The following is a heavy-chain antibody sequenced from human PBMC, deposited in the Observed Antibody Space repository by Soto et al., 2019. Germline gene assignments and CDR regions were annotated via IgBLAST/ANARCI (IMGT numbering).Heavy chain of an antibody. CDR3: ARDYYLRYFDGAFDY. J-gene: IGHJ4*02. CDR1: GYTFTSYG. V-gene: IGHV1-18*01. CDR2: ISAYNGNT. D-gene: IGHD3-9*01. Sequence: ASVKVSCKASGYTFTSYGISWVRQAPGQGLEWMGWISAYNGNTNYAQKLQGRVTMTTDTSTSTAYMELRSLRSDDTAVYYCARDYYLRYFDGAFDYWGQGTLVTVSS.